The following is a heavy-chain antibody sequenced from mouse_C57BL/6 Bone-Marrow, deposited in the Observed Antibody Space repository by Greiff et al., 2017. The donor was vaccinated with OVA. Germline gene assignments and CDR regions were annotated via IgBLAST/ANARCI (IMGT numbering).Heavy chain of an antibody. J-gene: IGHJ2*01. CDR1: GYTFTDYY. D-gene: IGHD1-1*01. Sequence: VQLQQSGPVLVKPGASVKMSCKASGYTFTDYYMNWVKQSHGKSLEWIGVINPYNGGTSYNQKFKGKATLTVDKSSSTAYMEINSLTSEDSAVYYCARSDYYGSSYNYWGQGTTLTVSS. V-gene: IGHV1-19*01. CDR2: INPYNGGT. CDR3: ARSDYYGSSYNY.